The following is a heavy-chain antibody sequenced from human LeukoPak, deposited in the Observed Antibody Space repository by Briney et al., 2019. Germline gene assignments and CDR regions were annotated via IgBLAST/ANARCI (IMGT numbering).Heavy chain of an antibody. CDR3: AKEGAASWDVDV. D-gene: IGHD3-3*02. Sequence: GRSLRLSCAASGFIFIGYGMHWVRQAPGKGPEWVAFIRPDGHNKYYADSVKGRFMISRDNSKNTVDLQMNSLRGDDTAMYYCAKEGAASWDVDVWGKGTTVTVSS. CDR1: GFIFIGYG. J-gene: IGHJ6*04. CDR2: IRPDGHNK. V-gene: IGHV3-30*02.